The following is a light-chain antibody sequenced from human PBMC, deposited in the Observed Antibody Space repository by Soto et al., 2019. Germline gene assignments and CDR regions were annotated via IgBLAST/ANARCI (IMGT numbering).Light chain of an antibody. CDR3: AAWDDSLSGVV. CDR2: RND. V-gene: IGLV1-44*01. CDR1: ASNIGSNT. J-gene: IGLJ2*01. Sequence: QSVLTQPPSASGTPGQRVTVSCSRSASNIGSNTVNWYLQLPGTAPKLLIYRNDLRPSGVPDRFSGSKSGTSASLAISGLLSEDEADYYCAAWDDSLSGVVFGGGTKLTVL.